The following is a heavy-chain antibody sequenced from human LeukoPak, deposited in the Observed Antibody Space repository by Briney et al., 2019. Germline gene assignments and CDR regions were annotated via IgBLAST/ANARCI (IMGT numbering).Heavy chain of an antibody. CDR3: ARDRLFGMGGYYYYY. J-gene: IGHJ4*02. D-gene: IGHD3-22*01. Sequence: GASVKVSCKASGGTFSSYAISWVRQAPGQGLEWMGRIIPILGIANYAQKFQGRVTITADKSTSTAYMELSSLRSDDTAVYYCARDRLFGMGGYYYYYWGQGTLVTVSS. V-gene: IGHV1-69*04. CDR1: GGTFSSYA. CDR2: IIPILGIA.